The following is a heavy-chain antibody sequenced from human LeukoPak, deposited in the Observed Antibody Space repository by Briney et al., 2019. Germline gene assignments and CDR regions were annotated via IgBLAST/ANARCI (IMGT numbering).Heavy chain of an antibody. V-gene: IGHV3-30-3*01. CDR1: GFTFSNFV. Sequence: GGSLRLSCAASGFTFSNFVMHWVRQAPGRGLEWVASISPDGTNKYYADSVKGRFTVSRDNSKNTLYLQVNSLRADDTAVFYCGREGGNYVYDYWGQGTLVTVSS. J-gene: IGHJ4*02. CDR3: GREGGNYVYDY. D-gene: IGHD4-11*01. CDR2: ISPDGTNK.